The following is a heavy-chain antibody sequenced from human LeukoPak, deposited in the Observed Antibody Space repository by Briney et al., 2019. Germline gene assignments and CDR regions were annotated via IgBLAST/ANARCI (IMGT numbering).Heavy chain of an antibody. D-gene: IGHD5-12*01. J-gene: IGHJ4*02. V-gene: IGHV3-48*03. CDR2: ISSSSSYT. CDR3: ARDSGYSGYSDY. CDR1: GFTFSSYE. Sequence: GGSLRLSCAASGFTFSSYEMNWVRQAPGKGLEWVSYISSSSSYTDYADSVKGRFTISRDNAKNSLNLQMNSLRAEDTAVYYCARDSGYSGYSDYWGQGTLVTVSS.